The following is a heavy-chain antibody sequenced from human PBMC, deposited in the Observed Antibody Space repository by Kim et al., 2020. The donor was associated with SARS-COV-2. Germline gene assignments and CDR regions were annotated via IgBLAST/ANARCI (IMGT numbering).Heavy chain of an antibody. V-gene: IGHV3-23*02. J-gene: IGHJ3*02. CDR3: EREDYYISGSFALGAFDI. D-gene: IGHD3-10*01. Sequence: KGRFNIARDNSKNTLYLEMNSLRAEDTAVYYCEREDYYISGSFALGAFDIWGQGTMVTVSS.